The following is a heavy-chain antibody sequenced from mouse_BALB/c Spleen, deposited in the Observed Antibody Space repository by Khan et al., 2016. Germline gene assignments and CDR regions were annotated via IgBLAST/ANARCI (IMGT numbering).Heavy chain of an antibody. CDR2: INTHSGVP. CDR1: GYTFTTAG. V-gene: IGHV9-4*02. CDR3: ARYQRGSLYAMDY. Sequence: QIQLVQSGPELKKPGETVRISCKASGYTFTTAGMQWVQKMPGKGLKWIGWINTHSGVPKYAEDFKGRFAFSLETSASPAYLQISNLKNEDTATXFCARYQRGSLYAMDYWGQETSVTVSS. J-gene: IGHJ4*01.